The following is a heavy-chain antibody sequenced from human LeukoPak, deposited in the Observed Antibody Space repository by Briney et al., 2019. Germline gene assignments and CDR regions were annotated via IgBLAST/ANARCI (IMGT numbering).Heavy chain of an antibody. CDR2: ISYDGSNK. D-gene: IGHD1-14*01. Sequence: PGRSLRLSCAASGFTFSSYAMHWVRQAPGKGLEWVAAISYDGSNKYYADSVKGRFTISRDNSKNTLYLQMNSLRAEDTAVYYCARVRRKIWQYYYYYYGMDVWGQGTTVTVSS. CDR3: ARVRRKIWQYYYYYYGMDV. V-gene: IGHV3-30*04. J-gene: IGHJ6*02. CDR1: GFTFSSYA.